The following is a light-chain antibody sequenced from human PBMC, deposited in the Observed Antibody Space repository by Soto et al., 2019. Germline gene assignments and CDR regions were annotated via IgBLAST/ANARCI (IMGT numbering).Light chain of an antibody. CDR3: QQYGSARLT. Sequence: EIVLTQSPGTLSLSPGERATLSCRASQSVSSSFLTWYQQKPGQAPRLLIYGASRRATGIPDRFSGSGSGTDFTLTISRPEPEDFAVYYCQQYGSARLTFGGGTKVEIK. V-gene: IGKV3-20*01. CDR1: QSVSSSF. J-gene: IGKJ4*01. CDR2: GAS.